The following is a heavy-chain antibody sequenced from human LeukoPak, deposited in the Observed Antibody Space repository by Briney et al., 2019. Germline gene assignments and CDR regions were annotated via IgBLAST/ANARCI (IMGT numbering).Heavy chain of an antibody. CDR1: GFTYSSYA. Sequence: GGSLRLSCAASGFTYSSYAMSWVRQAPGKGLEWVSVISGSGGSTYYADSVKGRFTISRDNSGNTLYLQMNSLRAEDTAVYYCAKSTRIYDGDYIGWGQGTLVTVSS. J-gene: IGHJ4*02. CDR3: AKSTRIYDGDYIG. V-gene: IGHV3-23*01. CDR2: ISGSGGST. D-gene: IGHD4-17*01.